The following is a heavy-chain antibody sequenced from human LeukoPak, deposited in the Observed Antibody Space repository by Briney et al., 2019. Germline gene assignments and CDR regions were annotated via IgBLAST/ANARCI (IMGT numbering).Heavy chain of an antibody. CDR1: GYTLTELS. Sequence: ASVKVSCKVSGYTLTELSMHWVRQATGQGLEWMGWMNPNSGNTGYAQKFQGRVTMTRNTSISTAYMELSSLRSEDTAVYYCARGSWFGDYYYGMDVWGQGTTVTVSS. V-gene: IGHV1-8*01. D-gene: IGHD3-10*01. CDR3: ARGSWFGDYYYGMDV. J-gene: IGHJ6*02. CDR2: MNPNSGNT.